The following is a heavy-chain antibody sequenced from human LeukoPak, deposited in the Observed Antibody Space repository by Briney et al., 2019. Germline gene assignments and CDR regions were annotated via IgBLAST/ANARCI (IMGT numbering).Heavy chain of an antibody. CDR1: GFTFSSYA. Sequence: KPGGSLRLSCAASGFTFSSYAMSWVRQAPGKGLEWVGRIKSKTDGETADYSAPVKGRFTISRDDSENMLFLQMNSLKSEDTAVYYCTTAHPGYNRGHLDYWGQGTLVTVSS. D-gene: IGHD5-18*01. CDR3: TTAHPGYNRGHLDY. V-gene: IGHV3-15*01. J-gene: IGHJ4*02. CDR2: IKSKTDGETA.